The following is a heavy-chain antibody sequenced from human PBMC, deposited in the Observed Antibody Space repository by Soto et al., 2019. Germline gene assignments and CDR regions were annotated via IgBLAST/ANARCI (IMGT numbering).Heavy chain of an antibody. CDR2: ISRSSRAT. CDR3: ARDLAEVAADY. CDR1: GFTFSSYR. Sequence: HPGGSLRLSCAASGFTFSSYRMNWVRQAPGKGLEWVSFISRSSRATYYADSVKGRFTISRDNAKNSLYLQMNSLRVEDTAVYYCARDLAEVAADYWGQGTLVTVSS. D-gene: IGHD6-13*01. V-gene: IGHV3-48*01. J-gene: IGHJ4*02.